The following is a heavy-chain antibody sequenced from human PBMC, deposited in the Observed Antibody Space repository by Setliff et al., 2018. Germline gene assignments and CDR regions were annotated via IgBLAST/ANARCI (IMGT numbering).Heavy chain of an antibody. CDR1: GYTFSSYA. Sequence: ASVKVSCKASGYTFSSYAVSWVRQAPGQGLEWLGWISVYSGNTDYAQNFQGRVTMTADTSTSTAYMELRSLTSDDTAVYYCARRPRAVYGSGRRNWFLDYWGQGTLVTVSS. D-gene: IGHD3-10*01. CDR3: ARRPRAVYGSGRRNWFLDY. CDR2: ISVYSGNT. J-gene: IGHJ4*02. V-gene: IGHV1-18*01.